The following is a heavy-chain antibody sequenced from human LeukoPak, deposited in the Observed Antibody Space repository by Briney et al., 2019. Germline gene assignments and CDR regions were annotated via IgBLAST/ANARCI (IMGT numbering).Heavy chain of an antibody. CDR1: GFTFSSYA. V-gene: IGHV3-30*04. D-gene: IGHD6-13*01. CDR3: ARAYSTAAAGTGQFDY. CDR2: ISYDGSNK. Sequence: PGRSLRLSCAASGFTFSSYAMHWVRQAPGKGLEWVAVISYDGSNKYYADSVKGRFTISRDNSKNTLYLQMNSLRAEDTAVYYCARAYSTAAAGTGQFDYWGQGTLVTVSS. J-gene: IGHJ4*02.